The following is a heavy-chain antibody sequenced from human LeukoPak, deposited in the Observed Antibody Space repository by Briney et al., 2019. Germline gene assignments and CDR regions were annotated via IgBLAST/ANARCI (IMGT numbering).Heavy chain of an antibody. D-gene: IGHD2-2*01. CDR3: AHQLLPSYYFDY. J-gene: IGHJ4*02. Sequence: SETLSLTCAVYGGSFSGYYWSWIRQPPGKGLEWIGEINHSGSTNYNPSLKSRVTISVDTSKNQFSLKLSSVTAADTAVYYCAHQLLPSYYFDYWGQGTLVTVSS. CDR1: GGSFSGYY. V-gene: IGHV4-34*01. CDR2: INHSGST.